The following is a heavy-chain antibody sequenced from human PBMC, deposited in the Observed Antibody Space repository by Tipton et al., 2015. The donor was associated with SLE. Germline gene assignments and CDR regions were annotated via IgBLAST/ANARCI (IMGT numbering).Heavy chain of an antibody. CDR1: GGSISSYY. Sequence: TLSLTCNVSGGSISSYYWSWIRQPPGKGLEWIGYIYYSGSTSYNPSLKSRVTISVDTSKNQFSLKLSSVTAADTAVYYCARGGLGYSYYYYMDVWGKGTTVTVSS. J-gene: IGHJ6*03. CDR3: ARGGLGYSYYYYMDV. CDR2: IYYSGST. V-gene: IGHV4-59*01. D-gene: IGHD5-18*01.